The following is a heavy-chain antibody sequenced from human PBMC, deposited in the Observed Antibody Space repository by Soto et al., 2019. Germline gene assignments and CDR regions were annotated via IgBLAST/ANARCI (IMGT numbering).Heavy chain of an antibody. D-gene: IGHD2-2*01. Sequence: QVQLVQSGAEVKKPGSSVKVSCKASGGTSSSYTISWVRQAPGQGLEWMGRIIPILGIANYAQKFQGRVTITADKSTSTAYMELSSLRSEDTAVYYCARVDCSSTSPFCYYMDVWGKGTTVTVSS. CDR3: ARVDCSSTSPFCYYMDV. CDR2: IIPILGIA. V-gene: IGHV1-69*02. CDR1: GGTSSSYT. J-gene: IGHJ6*03.